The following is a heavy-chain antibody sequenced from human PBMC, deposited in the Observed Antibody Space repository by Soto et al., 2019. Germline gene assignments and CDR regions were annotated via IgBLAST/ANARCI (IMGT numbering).Heavy chain of an antibody. CDR3: ARVLCSSTTCYFPGWFDP. J-gene: IGHJ5*02. CDR1: GGSISSGANY. Sequence: SETLSLTCTVSGGSISSGANYWSWVRQGPGKGLEWIGNIYYSGSAYYNPSLKSRLTMSVDTSKNSFSLKLTSVTAADTAVYYCARVLCSSTTCYFPGWFDPWGQGTLVTVSS. V-gene: IGHV4-31*03. D-gene: IGHD2-2*01. CDR2: IYYSGSA.